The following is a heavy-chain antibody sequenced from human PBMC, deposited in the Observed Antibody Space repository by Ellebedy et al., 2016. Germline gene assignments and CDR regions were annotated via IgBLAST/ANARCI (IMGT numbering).Heavy chain of an antibody. J-gene: IGHJ4*02. V-gene: IGHV1-18*04. D-gene: IGHD6-19*01. CDR2: ISAYNGNT. CDR3: ARSLWDRYSSGWYFDY. CDR1: GYTFTSYG. Sequence: ASVKVSCKASGYTFTSYGISWVRQAPGQGLEWMGWISAYNGNTNYAQKLQGRVTMTTDTSTSTAYMELRSLRSDDTAVYYCARSLWDRYSSGWYFDYWGQGTLVTVSS.